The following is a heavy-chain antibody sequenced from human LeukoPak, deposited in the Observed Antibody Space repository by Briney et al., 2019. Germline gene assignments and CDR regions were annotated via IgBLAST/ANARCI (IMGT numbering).Heavy chain of an antibody. Sequence: SETLSLTCAVSGYSISSGYYWGWIRQPPGKGLEWIGSIYHSGSTYYNPSLKSRVTISVDTSKNQFSLKLSSVTAAGTAVYYCARQDIVVVPAAIEDNWFDPWGQGTLVTVSS. V-gene: IGHV4-38-2*01. CDR3: ARQDIVVVPAAIEDNWFDP. J-gene: IGHJ5*02. CDR1: GYSISSGYY. D-gene: IGHD2-2*01. CDR2: IYHSGST.